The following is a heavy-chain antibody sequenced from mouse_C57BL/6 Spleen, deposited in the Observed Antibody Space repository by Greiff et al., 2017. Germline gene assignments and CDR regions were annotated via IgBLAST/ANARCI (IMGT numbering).Heavy chain of an antibody. V-gene: IGHV2-9-1*01. Sequence: VKLVESGPGLVAPSQSLSITCTVSGFSLTSYAISWVRQPPGKGLEWLGVIWTGGGTNYNSALKSRLSISKDNSKSQVFLKMNSLQTDDTARYYCARIGITTVVAPYYFDYWGQGTTLTVSS. CDR1: GFSLTSYA. D-gene: IGHD1-1*01. J-gene: IGHJ2*01. CDR2: IWTGGGT. CDR3: ARIGITTVVAPYYFDY.